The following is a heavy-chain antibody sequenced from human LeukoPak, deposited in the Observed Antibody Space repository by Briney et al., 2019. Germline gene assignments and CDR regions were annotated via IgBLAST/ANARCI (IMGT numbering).Heavy chain of an antibody. Sequence: ASVNVSCKASGYTFTSYGISWVRQAPGQGLEWMGWNSAYNGNTNYAQKLQGRVTMTTDTSTSTAYMELRSLRSDDTAVYYCARDDAYSSSWSTGYFDYWGQGTLVTVSS. CDR1: GYTFTSYG. CDR3: ARDDAYSSSWSTGYFDY. D-gene: IGHD6-13*01. J-gene: IGHJ4*02. CDR2: NSAYNGNT. V-gene: IGHV1-18*01.